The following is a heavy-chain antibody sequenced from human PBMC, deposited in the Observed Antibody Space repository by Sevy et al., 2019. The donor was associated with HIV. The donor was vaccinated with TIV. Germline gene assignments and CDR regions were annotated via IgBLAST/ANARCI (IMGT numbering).Heavy chain of an antibody. J-gene: IGHJ6*02. D-gene: IGHD3-9*01. V-gene: IGHV1-8*02. CDR2: MSPKSGST. CDR1: GDTFSTYD. CDR3: ASGGSVDVLNYGYCYYGIYV. Sequence: ASVKVSCKASGDTFSTYDINWVRQAPGQGLEWMGWMSPKSGSTGFAQKFQGRLTMTRETSINAAYMELSSLRSEYTAVYYCASGGSVDVLNYGYCYYGIYVWGQGTTVTVSS.